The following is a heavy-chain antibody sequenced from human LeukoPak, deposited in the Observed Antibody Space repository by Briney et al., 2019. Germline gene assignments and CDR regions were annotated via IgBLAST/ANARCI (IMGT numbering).Heavy chain of an antibody. V-gene: IGHV3-53*01. CDR2: IYSGGST. CDR1: GFTVSSNY. Sequence: GGSLRLSCAASGFTVSSNYMSWVRQAPGKGLERVSVIYSGGSTYYADSVKGRFTISRDNSKNTLYLQMNSLRAEDTAVYYCARDWGPESGLDIWGQGTMVTVSS. CDR3: ARDWGPESGLDI. D-gene: IGHD3-16*01. J-gene: IGHJ3*02.